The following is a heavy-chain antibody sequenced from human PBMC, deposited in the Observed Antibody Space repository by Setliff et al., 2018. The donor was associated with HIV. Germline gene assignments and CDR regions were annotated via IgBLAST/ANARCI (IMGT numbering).Heavy chain of an antibody. CDR3: ARLHLRVPPSIFDY. D-gene: IGHD2-2*01. Sequence: SETLSLTCAVYGGSLRGYYWSWVRQSPLKGLEWIGEISHTGNINYNTALSNRVTVSVDTSKNQFSLKLTSVTAADTAVYSCARLHLRVPPSIFDYWSPGTMVTVSS. CDR2: ISHTGNI. CDR1: GGSLRGYY. V-gene: IGHV4-34*01. J-gene: IGHJ4*02.